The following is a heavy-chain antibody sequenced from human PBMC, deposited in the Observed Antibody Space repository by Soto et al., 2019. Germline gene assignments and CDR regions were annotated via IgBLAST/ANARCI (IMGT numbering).Heavy chain of an antibody. J-gene: IGHJ4*02. D-gene: IGHD4-17*01. CDR3: AREYDYGDYFDY. Sequence: ASVNVSCQASGYTLTSYGISWVRQAPGQGLEWMGWISAYNGNTNYAQKLQGRVTMTTDTSTSTAYMELRSLRSDDTAVYYCAREYDYGDYFDYWGQGTLVTVSS. V-gene: IGHV1-18*01. CDR1: GYTLTSYG. CDR2: ISAYNGNT.